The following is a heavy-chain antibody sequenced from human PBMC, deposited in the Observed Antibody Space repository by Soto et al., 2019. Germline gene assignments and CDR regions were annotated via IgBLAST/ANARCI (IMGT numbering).Heavy chain of an antibody. CDR2: INWNGGST. Sequence: GGSLRLSCAASGFTFDDYGMSWVRQAPGKGLEWVSGINWNGGSTGYADSVKGRFTISRDNAKNSLYLQMNSLRAEDTALYHCARAYGSGSYSYYYYMDVWGKGTTVTVSS. V-gene: IGHV3-20*01. D-gene: IGHD3-10*01. CDR1: GFTFDDYG. J-gene: IGHJ6*03. CDR3: ARAYGSGSYSYYYYMDV.